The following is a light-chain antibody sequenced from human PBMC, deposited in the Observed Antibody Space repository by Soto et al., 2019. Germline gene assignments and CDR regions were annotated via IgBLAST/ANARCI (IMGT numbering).Light chain of an antibody. J-gene: IGKJ1*01. CDR2: GAS. Sequence: EIVLTQSPGTLSLSPGERATLSCRASQSISSPYLAWYQQKPGQAPRLLIDGASSRATGVPDRFSGSGSGTDFTLTIRRLEPEDFAVYYCQQYDSWTFGQGTKVEIK. CDR1: QSISSPY. V-gene: IGKV3-20*01. CDR3: QQYDSWT.